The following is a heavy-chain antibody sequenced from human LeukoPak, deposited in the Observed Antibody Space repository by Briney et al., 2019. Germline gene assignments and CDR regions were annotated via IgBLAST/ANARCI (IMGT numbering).Heavy chain of an antibody. CDR3: LRGDRRDY. CDR2: IDSSSGYM. V-gene: IGHV3-21*06. J-gene: IGHJ4*02. CDR1: GFTVSSNS. Sequence: KSGGSLRLSCTVSGFTVSSNSMNWARQAPGKGLEWVSSIDSSSGYMFYADSVKGRFIISRDNAKNSLYLQMNSLRAEDTAVYYCLRGDRRDYWGQGTLVTVSS.